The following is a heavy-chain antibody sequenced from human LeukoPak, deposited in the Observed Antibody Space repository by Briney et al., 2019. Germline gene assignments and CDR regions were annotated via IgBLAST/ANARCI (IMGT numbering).Heavy chain of an antibody. V-gene: IGHV3-23*01. Sequence: GGSPRLSCAASGFTFSSYAMSWVRQAPGKGLEWVSAISGSGGSTYYADSVKGRFTISRDNSKNTLYLQMNSLRAEDTAVYYCARDPIAAAGGMVDYWGQGTLVTVSS. CDR3: ARDPIAAAGGMVDY. D-gene: IGHD6-13*01. CDR1: GFTFSSYA. J-gene: IGHJ4*02. CDR2: ISGSGGST.